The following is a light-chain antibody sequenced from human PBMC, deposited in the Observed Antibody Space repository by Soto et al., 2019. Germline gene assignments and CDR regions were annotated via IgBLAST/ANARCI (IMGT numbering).Light chain of an antibody. CDR1: QSISSY. CDR3: QQTSRTPKT. J-gene: IGKJ1*01. V-gene: IGKV1-39*01. Sequence: EIRMTQSPSSLSASVGDRVTITCRASQSISSYLNWYQQKPGKAPKLLIYAASSLQSGVPSRFSGSGSGTDFTLTISSLQPEDFATYYCQQTSRTPKTFGQGTKVDIK. CDR2: AAS.